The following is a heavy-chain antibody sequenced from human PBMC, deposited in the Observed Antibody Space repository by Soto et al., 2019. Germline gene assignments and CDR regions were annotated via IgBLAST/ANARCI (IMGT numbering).Heavy chain of an antibody. Sequence: ASVKVSCKASGYTFTGYYMHWVRQAPGQGLEWMGWINPNSGGTNYAQKFQGWVTMTRDTSISTAYMELSRLRSDDTAVYYCARGPYYDFWSGYPQIEGMLEFDPWAQGTLVTVSS. CDR1: GYTFTGYY. J-gene: IGHJ5*02. D-gene: IGHD3-3*01. CDR3: ARGPYYDFWSGYPQIEGMLEFDP. CDR2: INPNSGGT. V-gene: IGHV1-2*04.